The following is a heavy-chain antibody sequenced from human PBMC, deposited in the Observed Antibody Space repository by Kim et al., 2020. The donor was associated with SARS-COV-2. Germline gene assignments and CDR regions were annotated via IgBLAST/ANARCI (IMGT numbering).Heavy chain of an antibody. CDR3: ARVRGWYLDY. CDR2: ST. J-gene: IGHJ4*02. V-gene: IGHV4-59*01. D-gene: IGHD6-19*01. Sequence: STIYNPPLKSRVTISVDTSKNQFSLKLSSVTAADTAVYYCARVRGWYLDYWGQGTLVTVSS.